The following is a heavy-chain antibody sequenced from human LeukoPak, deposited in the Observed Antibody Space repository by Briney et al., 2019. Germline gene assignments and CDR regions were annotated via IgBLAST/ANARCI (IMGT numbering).Heavy chain of an antibody. CDR2: IYYSGNT. V-gene: IGHV4-59*01. J-gene: IGHJ5*02. CDR1: GGSISSYY. Sequence: SETLSLTCTVSGGSISSYYWNWIRQPPGRGLEWIGYIYYSGNTNYNPSLKSRVTISVDTSKKQFSLRLSSVTAADTAVYYCARGDATGSNYFDPWGQGTLVTVSS. CDR3: ARGDATGSNYFDP. D-gene: IGHD4/OR15-4a*01.